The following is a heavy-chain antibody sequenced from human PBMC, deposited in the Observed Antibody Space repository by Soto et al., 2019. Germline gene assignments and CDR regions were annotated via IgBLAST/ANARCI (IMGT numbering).Heavy chain of an antibody. CDR3: ARVDVEWELLRSGY. J-gene: IGHJ4*02. V-gene: IGHV1-18*01. CDR1: GYTFTSYG. D-gene: IGHD1-26*01. Sequence: GASVKVSCKASGYTFTSYGISWVRQAPGQGLEWMGWISAYNGNTNYAQKLQGRVTMTADTSTSTAYMELRSLRSDDTAVYYCARVDVEWELLRSGYWGQGTLVTVSS. CDR2: ISAYNGNT.